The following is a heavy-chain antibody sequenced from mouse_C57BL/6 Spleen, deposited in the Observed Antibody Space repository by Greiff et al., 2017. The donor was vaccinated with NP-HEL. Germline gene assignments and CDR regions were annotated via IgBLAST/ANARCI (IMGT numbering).Heavy chain of an antibody. CDR1: GYTFTDYE. V-gene: IGHV1-15*01. J-gene: IGHJ4*01. Sequence: QVQLKESGAELVRPGASVTLSCKASGYTFTDYEMHWVKQTPVHGLEWIGAIDPETGGTAYNQKFKGKAILTADKSSSTAYMELRSLTSEDSAVYYCTRIYGSSPYAMDYWGQGTSVTVSS. D-gene: IGHD1-1*01. CDR2: IDPETGGT. CDR3: TRIYGSSPYAMDY.